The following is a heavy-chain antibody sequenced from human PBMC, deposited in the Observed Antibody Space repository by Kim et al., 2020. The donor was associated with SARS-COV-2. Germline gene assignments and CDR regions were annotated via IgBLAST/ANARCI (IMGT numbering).Heavy chain of an antibody. J-gene: IGHJ6*02. CDR2: MNPNSGNT. Sequence: ASVKVSCKASGYTFTSYDINWVRQATGQGLEWMGWMNPNSGNTGYAQKFQGRVTMTRNTSISTAYMELSSLRSEDTAVYYCARGHKQYKVLLWAYQMDVWGQGTTVTVSS. V-gene: IGHV1-8*01. CDR3: ARGHKQYKVLLWAYQMDV. CDR1: GYTFTSYD. D-gene: IGHD3-10*01.